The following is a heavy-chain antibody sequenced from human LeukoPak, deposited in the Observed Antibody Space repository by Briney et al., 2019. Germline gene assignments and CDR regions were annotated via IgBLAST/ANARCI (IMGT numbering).Heavy chain of an antibody. D-gene: IGHD6-6*01. J-gene: IGHJ5*02. CDR1: GGSISSGSYS. CDR2: FYTSGST. V-gene: IGHV4-61*02. Sequence: SEILSLTCTVSGGSISSGSYSWSWIRQPAGKGLEWIGRFYTSGSTNYNPSLKSRVTISVDMSKNQFSLKLSSVTAADTAVYYCAREVIAAHNWFDPWGQGTLVTVSS. CDR3: AREVIAAHNWFDP.